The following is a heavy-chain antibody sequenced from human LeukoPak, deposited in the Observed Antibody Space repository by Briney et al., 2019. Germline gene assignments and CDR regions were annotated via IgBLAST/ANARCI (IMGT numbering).Heavy chain of an antibody. D-gene: IGHD3-16*02. Sequence: ASVKVSCKASGYTFTSYGISWVRQAPGQGLEWMGWISGNYGNTNYAQKLQGRVTMTTDTSTSTAYVELRSLRSDDTALYYCARVRVNYVWGNYPVDYWGQGTLVTVSS. J-gene: IGHJ4*02. CDR1: GYTFTSYG. CDR3: ARVRVNYVWGNYPVDY. V-gene: IGHV1-18*01. CDR2: ISGNYGNT.